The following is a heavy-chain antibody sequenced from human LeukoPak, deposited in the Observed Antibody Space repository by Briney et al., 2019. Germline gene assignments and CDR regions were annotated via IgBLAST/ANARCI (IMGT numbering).Heavy chain of an antibody. CDR1: GGTFSSYA. J-gene: IGHJ4*02. Sequence: SVKVSCKASGGTFSSYAISWVRQAPGQRLEWMGGIIPIFGTANYAQKFQGRVTITADESTSTAYMELSSLRSEDTAVYYCARVGGSYLDPFDYWGQGTLVTVSS. CDR2: IIPIFGTA. CDR3: ARVGGSYLDPFDY. D-gene: IGHD1-26*01. V-gene: IGHV1-69*13.